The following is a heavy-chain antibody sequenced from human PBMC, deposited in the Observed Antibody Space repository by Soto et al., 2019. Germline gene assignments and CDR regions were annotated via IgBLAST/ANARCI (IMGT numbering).Heavy chain of an antibody. CDR3: ARDADCGGDCYSFPYYYYGMDV. Sequence: GASVKVSCKASGYTFTGYYMPWVRQAPGQGLEWMGWINPNSGGTNYAQKLQGRVTMTRDTSISTAYMELSRLRSDDTAVYYCARDADCGGDCYSFPYYYYGMDVWGQGTTVTV. V-gene: IGHV1-2*02. D-gene: IGHD2-21*02. CDR2: INPNSGGT. J-gene: IGHJ6*02. CDR1: GYTFTGYY.